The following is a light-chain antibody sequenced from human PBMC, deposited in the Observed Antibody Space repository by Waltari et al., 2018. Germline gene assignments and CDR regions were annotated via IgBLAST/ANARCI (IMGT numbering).Light chain of an antibody. CDR3: HQYYTTPIT. Sequence: DIVMTQSPDSLAVSLGERATINCKSSQTILYNTNNKNYLAWYQQKPRKPPKLLIYWASTRESGVPDRFSGSGSGTDFTLTISSLQAEDVAVYYCHQYYTTPITFGQGTRLEIK. J-gene: IGKJ5*01. CDR2: WAS. V-gene: IGKV4-1*01. CDR1: QTILYNTNNKNY.